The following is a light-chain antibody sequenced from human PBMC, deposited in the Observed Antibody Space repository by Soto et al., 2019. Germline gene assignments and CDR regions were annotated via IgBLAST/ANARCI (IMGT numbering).Light chain of an antibody. Sequence: EIVLTQSPGTLSLSPGERATLSCRASQSVSSSYLGWYQQKPGQAPRLLIYGASTRATGNPDRFSGGGSGTDFPLTISRLDPEDFAVYYCQQYGGSSLYTFGQGTKLEIK. V-gene: IGKV3-20*01. CDR2: GAS. J-gene: IGKJ2*01. CDR3: QQYGGSSLYT. CDR1: QSVSSSY.